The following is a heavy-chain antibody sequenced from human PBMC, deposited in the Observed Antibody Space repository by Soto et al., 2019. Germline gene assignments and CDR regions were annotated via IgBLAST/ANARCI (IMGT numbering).Heavy chain of an antibody. V-gene: IGHV1-18*04. CDR3: ARTSGGAVAVPFDD. J-gene: IGHJ4*02. CDR1: GYTFTSYG. CDR2: ISAYNGNT. Sequence: ASVKVSCKASGYTFTSYGISWVRQAPGQGLEWMGWISAYNGNTNYAQKLQGRVTMTTDTSTSTAYMELRSLRSDDTAVYYCARTSGGAVAVPFDDWGQGTLVTVSS. D-gene: IGHD6-19*01.